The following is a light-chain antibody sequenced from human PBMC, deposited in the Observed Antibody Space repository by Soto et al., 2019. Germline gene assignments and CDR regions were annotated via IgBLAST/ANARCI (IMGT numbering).Light chain of an antibody. J-gene: IGLJ1*01. CDR3: QVWDRESEHYV. Sequence: SYELTQPPSVSVAPGQTARITCGGTNIGSKSVHWYQQRPGQAPVMVVYDDSDRPSGIPERFSGSNSGDTATLTISRVDAGDEADYYCQVWDRESEHYVFGTGTKVTVL. CDR2: DDS. V-gene: IGLV3-21*02. CDR1: NIGSKS.